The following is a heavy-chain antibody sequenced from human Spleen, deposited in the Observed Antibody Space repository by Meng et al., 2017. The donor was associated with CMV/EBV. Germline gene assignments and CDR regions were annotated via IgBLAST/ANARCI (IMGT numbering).Heavy chain of an antibody. V-gene: IGHV3-30*02. CDR1: FSSYG. Sequence: FSSYGMYWVRQALGKGLEWVAFIRYDGSNEYYADSVKGRFTMSRDNSKNTLYLQMNSLRAEDTAVYYCVKDRGWEFRFLPGQTFEFWGQGVLVTVSS. D-gene: IGHD3-3*01. CDR2: IRYDGSNE. J-gene: IGHJ4*02. CDR3: VKDRGWEFRFLPGQTFEF.